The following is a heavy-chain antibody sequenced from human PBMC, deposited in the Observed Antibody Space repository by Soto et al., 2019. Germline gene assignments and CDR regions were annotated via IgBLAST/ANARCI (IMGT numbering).Heavy chain of an antibody. CDR2: ISYDGSNK. Sequence: GGSLRLSCAASGFTFSSYGMHWVRQAPGKGLEWVAVISYDGSNKFYADSVKGRFTISRDNSRHTLFLQMNSLTPEDTAVFYCVKDSHELATFMSYWGQGTLVTVSS. CDR3: VKDSHELATFMSY. D-gene: IGHD5-12*01. CDR1: GFTFSSYG. J-gene: IGHJ4*02. V-gene: IGHV3-30*18.